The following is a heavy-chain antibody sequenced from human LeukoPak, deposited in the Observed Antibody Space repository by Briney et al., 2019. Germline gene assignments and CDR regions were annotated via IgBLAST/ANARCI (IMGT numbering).Heavy chain of an antibody. D-gene: IGHD4-17*01. CDR1: GFTFSSYA. Sequence: GGSLRLSCAASGFTFSSYAMHWVRQAPGKGLEWVAVISYDGSNKYYADSVKGRFTISRDNSKNTLYLQMNSLRAEDTAVYYCARETTXTYFDYXXXGTLVTVXS. CDR3: ARETTXTYFDY. V-gene: IGHV3-30*04. CDR2: ISYDGSNK. J-gene: IGHJ4*02.